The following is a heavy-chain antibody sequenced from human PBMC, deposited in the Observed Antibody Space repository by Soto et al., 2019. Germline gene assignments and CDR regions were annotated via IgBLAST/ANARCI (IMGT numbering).Heavy chain of an antibody. D-gene: IGHD3-22*01. V-gene: IGHV3-30*18. CDR3: AKSFYYYDSSGYFPDLFALPNPPGY. J-gene: IGHJ4*02. Sequence: GGSLRLSCAASGFTFSSYGMHWVRQAPGKGLEWVAVISYDGSNKYYADSVKGRFTISRDNSKNTLYLQMNSLRAEDTAVYYCAKSFYYYDSSGYFPDLFALPNPPGYWGQGTLVTVSS. CDR1: GFTFSSYG. CDR2: ISYDGSNK.